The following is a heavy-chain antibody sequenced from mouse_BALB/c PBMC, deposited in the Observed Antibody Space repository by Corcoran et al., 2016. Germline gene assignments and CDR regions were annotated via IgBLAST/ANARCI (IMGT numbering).Heavy chain of an antibody. J-gene: IGHJ3*01. D-gene: IGHD2-14*01. CDR2: IYWDDDK. CDR1: GFSLSTSGMG. Sequence: QVTLKESGPGILQPSQTLSLTCSFSGFSLSTSGMGVSWIRQPSGKGLEWLAHIYWDDDKRYNPSLKSRLTISKDTSSNQVFLKITSVDTADTATYYCAGRAGGYDGAWFAYWGQGTLVTVSA. V-gene: IGHV8-12*01. CDR3: AGRAGGYDGAWFAY.